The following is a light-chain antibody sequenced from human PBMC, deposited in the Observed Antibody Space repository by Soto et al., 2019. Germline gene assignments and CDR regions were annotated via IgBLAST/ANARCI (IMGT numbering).Light chain of an antibody. J-gene: IGKJ4*01. CDR3: QQSYSTPRLT. Sequence: DIQMPQSPSTLSGSVGDRVTMTCRASQTISSWLAWYQQKPGKAPKLLIYKASTLKSGVPSRFSGSGSGTEFTLTISSLQPDDFATYYCQQSYSTPRLTFGGGTKVDIK. V-gene: IGKV1-5*03. CDR2: KAS. CDR1: QTISSW.